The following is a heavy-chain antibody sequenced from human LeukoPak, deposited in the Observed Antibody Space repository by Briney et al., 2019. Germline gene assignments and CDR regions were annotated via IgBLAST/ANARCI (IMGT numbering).Heavy chain of an antibody. J-gene: IGHJ4*02. CDR2: ISSSGGTT. V-gene: IGHV3-23*01. CDR1: GFTFSSYA. CDR3: ARESWYFDY. Sequence: GGSLRLSCAVSGFTFSSYAMSWVRQAPGKGLEWVSIISSSGGTTYYADSVKGRFTISRDNSKNTLFLQMNSLRAEDAAVYYCARESWYFDYWGQGTLVTVSS.